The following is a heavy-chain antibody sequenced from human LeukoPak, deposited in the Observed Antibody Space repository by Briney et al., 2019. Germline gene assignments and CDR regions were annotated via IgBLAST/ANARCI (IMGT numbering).Heavy chain of an antibody. Sequence: GGSLRLSCVASGFAFSRHDMNWVRQAPGKGLEWVAVISYDGSNKYYADSVKGRFTISRDNSKNTLYLQMNSLRTEDTAVYYCAKGVSSSWSNDAFDIWGQGTMVTVSS. CDR2: ISYDGSNK. CDR1: GFAFSRHD. CDR3: AKGVSSSWSNDAFDI. D-gene: IGHD6-13*01. J-gene: IGHJ3*02. V-gene: IGHV3-30*18.